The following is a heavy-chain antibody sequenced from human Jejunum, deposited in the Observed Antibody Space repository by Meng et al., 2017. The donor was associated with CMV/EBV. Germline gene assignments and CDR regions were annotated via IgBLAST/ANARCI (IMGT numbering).Heavy chain of an antibody. V-gene: IGHV3-74*01. Sequence: FTFSNYWMHWVRQTPKVLEWVSRISGDGSSTAYADSVEGRFTISRDNAENTLFLQMDSLGAEDTAVYYCAREPYCSSTSCSRAFGPWGRGTLVTVSS. D-gene: IGHD2-2*01. CDR3: AREPYCSSTSCSRAFGP. CDR1: FTFSNYW. J-gene: IGHJ5*02. CDR2: ISGDGSST.